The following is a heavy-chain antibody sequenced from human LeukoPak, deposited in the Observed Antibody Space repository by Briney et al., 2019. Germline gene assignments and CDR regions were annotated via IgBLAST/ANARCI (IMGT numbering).Heavy chain of an antibody. Sequence: ASVKVSCKASTYIFNKYYIHWLRQAPGRGLEWMGIINPTSGRTSYAQNFQARVTMTRDMSTNTMYMDLSSLKSEDTAVYYCASGGEFRGSAFDIWGQGTTVIVSS. J-gene: IGHJ3*02. V-gene: IGHV1-46*02. CDR2: INPTSGRT. CDR1: TYIFNKYY. CDR3: ASGGEFRGSAFDI. D-gene: IGHD3-10*01.